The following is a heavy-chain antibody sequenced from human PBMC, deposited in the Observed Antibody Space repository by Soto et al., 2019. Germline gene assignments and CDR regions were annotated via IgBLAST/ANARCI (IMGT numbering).Heavy chain of an antibody. V-gene: IGHV4-34*01. J-gene: IGHJ4*02. CDR1: GGSFSGYY. CDR2: INHSGST. D-gene: IGHD3-22*01. CDR3: ARADRGVVVITY. Sequence: QVQLQQWGAGLLKPSETLSLSCAVYGGSFSGYYWSWIRQPPGKGLEWIGEINHSGSTNYNPSLKSRXXIXVXXSKNQFSLKLSSVTAADTAMYYCARADRGVVVITYWGQGTLVTVSS.